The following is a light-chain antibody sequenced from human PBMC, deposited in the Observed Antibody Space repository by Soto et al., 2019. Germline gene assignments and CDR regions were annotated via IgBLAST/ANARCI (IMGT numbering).Light chain of an antibody. V-gene: IGKV1-17*02. CDR1: QHIGID. J-gene: IGKJ1*01. CDR2: HTS. CDR3: LQHYFYSWT. Sequence: DIQMTQSPSSLSASVGDRVTITCRASQHIGIDLGWYQQKPGKAPQRLIYHTSHLQSGVPSRFSGRGSGTEFTLTINNLQPEDVATYYCLQHYFYSWTFGQGTKVDNK.